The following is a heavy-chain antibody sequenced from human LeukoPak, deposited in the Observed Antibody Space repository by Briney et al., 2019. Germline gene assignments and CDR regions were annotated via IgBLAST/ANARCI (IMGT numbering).Heavy chain of an antibody. V-gene: IGHV5-10-1*01. CDR3: AKHTISDY. J-gene: IGHJ4*02. D-gene: IGHD3-10*01. CDR1: GYSFSSYW. CDR2: IDPSDSYT. Sequence: GESLKISCKGSGYSFSSYWINWVRQMPGKGLEWMGRIDPSDSYTNYNPSFQGHVTISADKSISTAYLQWSSLMASDTAMYYCAKHTISDYWGQGTQVTVSS.